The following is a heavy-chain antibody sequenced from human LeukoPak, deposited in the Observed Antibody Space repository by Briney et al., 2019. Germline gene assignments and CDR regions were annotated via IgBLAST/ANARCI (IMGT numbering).Heavy chain of an antibody. CDR2: ISSSSSYI. V-gene: IGHV3-21*01. CDR3: ARDR. Sequence: GGSLRLSCAASGFTFSSYSMNWVRQAPGKGLEWVSSISSSSSYIYYAVSVKGRFTISRDNAKNSLYLQMNSLRAEDTAVYYCARDRWGQGTLVTVSS. CDR1: GFTFSSYS. J-gene: IGHJ4*02.